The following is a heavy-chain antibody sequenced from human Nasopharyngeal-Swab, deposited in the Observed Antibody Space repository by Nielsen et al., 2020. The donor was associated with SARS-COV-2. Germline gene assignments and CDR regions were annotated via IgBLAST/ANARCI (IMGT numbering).Heavy chain of an antibody. Sequence: SETLSLTCAVSGYSISSGYYWGWIRQPPGKGLEWIGSIYHSGGTYYNPSLKSRVTISVDTSKNQFSLKLSSVTAADTAVYYCARQAIVGATTYFDYWGQGTLVTVSS. CDR3: ARQAIVGATTYFDY. D-gene: IGHD1-26*01. V-gene: IGHV4-38-2*01. CDR2: IYHSGGT. CDR1: GYSISSGYY. J-gene: IGHJ4*02.